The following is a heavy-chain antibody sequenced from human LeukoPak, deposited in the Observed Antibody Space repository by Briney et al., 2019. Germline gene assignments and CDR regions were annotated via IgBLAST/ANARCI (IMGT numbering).Heavy chain of an antibody. J-gene: IGHJ5*02. Sequence: GASVKASCKASGYTFISNYIHWVRQAPGQGLEWMGIINPAGGSTSYAQKFQGRVTMTRDTSTSTVFMELSSLTSEDTAVYYCAREFTYSFDSSGYSSGLDHWGQGTLVTVSS. CDR3: AREFTYSFDSSGYSSGLDH. V-gene: IGHV1-46*01. D-gene: IGHD3-22*01. CDR1: GYTFISNY. CDR2: INPAGGST.